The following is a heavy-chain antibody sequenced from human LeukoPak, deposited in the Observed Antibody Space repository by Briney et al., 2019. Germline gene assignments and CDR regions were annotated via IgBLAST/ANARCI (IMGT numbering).Heavy chain of an antibody. V-gene: IGHV3-23*01. CDR2: LTGDGTGT. D-gene: IGHD2-2*01. CDR3: ATVGGFCSSSNCYAYFDY. J-gene: IGHJ4*02. Sequence: GGSLRLSCVASGLSLSNSAMTWVRQAPGKGLEWVSILTGDGTGTFYADSVKGRFSISRDISTNTLYLQMTSLGVDDTALYYCATVGGFCSSSNCYAYFDYWGQGSPVTVSS. CDR1: GLSLSNSA.